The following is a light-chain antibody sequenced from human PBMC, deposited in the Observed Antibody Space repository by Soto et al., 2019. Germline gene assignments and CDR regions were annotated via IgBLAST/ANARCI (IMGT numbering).Light chain of an antibody. V-gene: IGKV3-15*01. CDR1: QSVTSN. CDR2: GAS. J-gene: IGKJ4*01. Sequence: EIVMTQSPATLSVSPGERATLSCRASQSVTSNLGWYQQKPGQAPRLLIHGASTRATGIPARFSGSGSGTAFTLTISSLQSEDFAVYYCQQYNNWPPTFGGGTKVETK. CDR3: QQYNNWPPT.